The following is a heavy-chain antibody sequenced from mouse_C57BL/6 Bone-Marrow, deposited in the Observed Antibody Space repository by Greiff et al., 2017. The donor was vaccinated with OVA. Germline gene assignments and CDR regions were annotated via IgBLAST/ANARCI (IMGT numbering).Heavy chain of an antibody. CDR2: IYPRSGNT. CDR3: ARDPFYYARDY. V-gene: IGHV1-81*01. J-gene: IGHJ4*01. Sequence: VQLQQSGAELARPGASVKLSCKASGYTFTSSGISWVKQRTGQGLVWIGEIYPRSGNTYYNEKFKSKATLTADKSTSTAYMELRSLTSEDSAVYFCARDPFYYARDYWGQGTSVTVSA. CDR1: GYTFTSSG.